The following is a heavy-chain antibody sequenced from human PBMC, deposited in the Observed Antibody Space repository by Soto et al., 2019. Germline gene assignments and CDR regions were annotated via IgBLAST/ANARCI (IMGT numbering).Heavy chain of an antibody. CDR2: IYYSGST. CDR1: GGSISSGGYY. CDR3: AADYYGSGSYFDY. D-gene: IGHD3-10*01. Sequence: SETLSLTWTVSGGSISSGGYYWIWIRQHPGKGLEWIGYIYYSGSTYYNPSLKSRVTISVDTSKNQFSLKLISVTAADTAVYYCAADYYGSGSYFDYWGQGTLVTVSS. V-gene: IGHV4-31*02. J-gene: IGHJ4*02.